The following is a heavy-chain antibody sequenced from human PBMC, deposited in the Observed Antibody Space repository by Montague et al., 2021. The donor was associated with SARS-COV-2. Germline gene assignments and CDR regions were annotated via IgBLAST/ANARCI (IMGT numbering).Heavy chain of an antibody. CDR2: ISSSSSTI. CDR3: ARDLGLVPAMVYYYYYGMDV. J-gene: IGHJ6*02. D-gene: IGHD5-18*01. V-gene: IGHV3-48*02. Sequence: SMSLSFAASGFTFSSYSMNWVRQAPGKGLEWVSYISSSSSTIYYADSVKGRFTISRDNAKNSLYLQMNSLRDEDTAVYYCARDLGLVPAMVYYYYYGMDVWGQGTTVTVS. CDR1: GFTFSSYS.